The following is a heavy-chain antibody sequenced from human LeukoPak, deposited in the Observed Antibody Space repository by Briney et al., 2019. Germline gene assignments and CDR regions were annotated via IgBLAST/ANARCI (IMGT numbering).Heavy chain of an antibody. CDR3: ATLLWFGDLDY. D-gene: IGHD3-10*01. J-gene: IGHJ4*02. Sequence: ASVKVSCKTSGYLFTGSFIHWVRQAPGQGLEWMGSVSPNNGGTSYAQRFQGRVNMTSDTSTRTAYLQLSGLRFDDTAVYYCATLLWFGDLDYWGQGTPVTVS. CDR1: GYLFTGSF. V-gene: IGHV1-2*02. CDR2: VSPNNGGT.